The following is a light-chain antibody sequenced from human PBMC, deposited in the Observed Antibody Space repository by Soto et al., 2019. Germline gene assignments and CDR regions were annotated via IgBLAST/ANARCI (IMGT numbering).Light chain of an antibody. CDR3: QQYNNWPRT. V-gene: IGKV3-15*01. CDR2: SAS. Sequence: EIVMTQSPATLSVSPGERATFSCRASQSVSSDLAWYHQKPGQAPRLLIYSASTRATGIPARFSGSGSGTEFTLTINSLQSEDFAVYYCQQYNNWPRTFGQGTKVDIK. CDR1: QSVSSD. J-gene: IGKJ1*01.